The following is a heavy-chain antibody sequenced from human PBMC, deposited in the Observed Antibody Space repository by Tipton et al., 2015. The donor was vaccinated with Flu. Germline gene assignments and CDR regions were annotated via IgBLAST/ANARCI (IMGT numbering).Heavy chain of an antibody. J-gene: IGHJ4*02. CDR2: IYYSGST. D-gene: IGHD3-16*01. Sequence: TLSLTCTVSGGSISSYYWTWIRQPPGKGLEWIGYIYYSGSTNYNPSLKSRVTISVDTSKNQFSLKLSSVTAADTAVYYCARITGGIFDYWGQGTLVTVSS. CDR1: GGSISSYY. CDR3: ARITGGIFDY. V-gene: IGHV4-59*01.